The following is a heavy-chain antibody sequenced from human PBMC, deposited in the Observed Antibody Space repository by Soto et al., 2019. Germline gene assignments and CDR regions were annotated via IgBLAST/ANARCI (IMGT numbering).Heavy chain of an antibody. CDR1: GFTFSSYG. Sequence: GGSLRLSCAASGFTFSSYGMSWVRQAPGKGLEWVSAISGSGGTTYYADSVKGRFTISRDNSKNTLYLQMNILRAEDTAVYYFAKVLYYISGNWHNSPFDYWGQETLVTVSS. V-gene: IGHV3-23*01. D-gene: IGHD3-10*01. CDR2: ISGSGGTT. J-gene: IGHJ4*02. CDR3: AKVLYYISGNWHNSPFDY.